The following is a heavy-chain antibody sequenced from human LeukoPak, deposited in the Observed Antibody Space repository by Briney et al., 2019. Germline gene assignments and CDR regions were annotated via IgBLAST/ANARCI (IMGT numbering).Heavy chain of an antibody. V-gene: IGHV4-38-2*01. CDR1: GYSISSGYY. CDR2: IYHSGST. CDR3: ARLRGSYQHFDY. D-gene: IGHD1-26*01. J-gene: IGHJ4*02. Sequence: SSETLSLTCAVSGYSISSGYYWGWIRQPPGKGLEWIGSIYHSGSTYYNPSLKSRVTISVDTSKNQFSLKLSSATAADTAVYYCARLRGSYQHFDYWGQGTLVTVSS.